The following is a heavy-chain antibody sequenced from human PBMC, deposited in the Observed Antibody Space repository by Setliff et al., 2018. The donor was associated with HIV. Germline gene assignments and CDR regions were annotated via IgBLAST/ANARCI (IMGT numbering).Heavy chain of an antibody. CDR3: AQLGMVDDFDY. D-gene: IGHD1-1*01. CDR2: IYYSGST. V-gene: IGHV4-61*03. Sequence: PSETLSLTCTVSGDSVSSRSYYWSWIRQPPGKGLEWIGYIYYSGSTNYNPSLKSRVTISVDTSKTHFSLKLRSVTAADTAVYYCAQLGMVDDFDYWGQGTLVTVS. CDR1: GDSVSSRSYY. J-gene: IGHJ4*02.